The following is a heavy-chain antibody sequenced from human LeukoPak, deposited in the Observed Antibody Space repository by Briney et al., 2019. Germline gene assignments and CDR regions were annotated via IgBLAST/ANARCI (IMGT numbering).Heavy chain of an antibody. Sequence: PGGSLRLSCAASGFTFSTYWMHWVRQAPGKGLVWVSAISGSGGTTYYADSVKGRFTISRDNSKNTLYLQMNSLRAEDTAVYYCAKDEASTNAVDYFDYWGRGTLVTVSS. J-gene: IGHJ4*02. V-gene: IGHV3-23*01. D-gene: IGHD2-8*01. CDR1: GFTFSTYW. CDR3: AKDEASTNAVDYFDY. CDR2: ISGSGGTT.